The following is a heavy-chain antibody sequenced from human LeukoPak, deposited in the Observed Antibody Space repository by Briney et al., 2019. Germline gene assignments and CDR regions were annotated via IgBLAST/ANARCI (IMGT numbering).Heavy chain of an antibody. CDR1: GGSIRSSY. V-gene: IGHV4-59*01. Sequence: SETLSLTCSVSGGSIRSSYWNWIRQSPGKGLEWLGYIYYSGGTNYNPSLKGRVTLSIDMSKNQFSLRLTSVTAADTAVYYCARDSMYATNYFDPWGQGTLVTVSS. CDR3: ARDSMYATNYFDP. CDR2: IYYSGGT. D-gene: IGHD2-8*01. J-gene: IGHJ5*02.